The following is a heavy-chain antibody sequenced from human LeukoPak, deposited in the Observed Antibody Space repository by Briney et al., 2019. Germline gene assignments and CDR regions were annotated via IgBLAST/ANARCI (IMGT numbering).Heavy chain of an antibody. CDR2: IYTSGST. D-gene: IGHD6-19*01. CDR1: GGSISSGSYY. V-gene: IGHV4-61*02. CDR3: ARQWLVDY. J-gene: IGHJ4*02. Sequence: PSQTLSLPCTVSGGSISSGSYYWSWIRQPAGKGLEWIGRIYTSGSTNYNPSLKSRVTISVDTSKNQFSLKLSSVTAADTAVYYCARQWLVDYWGQGTLVTVSS.